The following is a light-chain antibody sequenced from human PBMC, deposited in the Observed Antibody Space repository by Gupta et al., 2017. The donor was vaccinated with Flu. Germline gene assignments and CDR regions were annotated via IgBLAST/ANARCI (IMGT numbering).Light chain of an antibody. CDR3: QQYDNWPPYS. CDR2: GVS. V-gene: IGKV3-15*01. Sequence: VLTQSPAILSVSPGAGATLLCRASETISKNLAWYQQKPGQPPRLLIYGVSTRATGVPARFSGSGYGTEFTLTISSRQSEDFAVYYCQQYDNWPPYSFGQGTKLEIK. CDR1: ETISKN. J-gene: IGKJ2*03.